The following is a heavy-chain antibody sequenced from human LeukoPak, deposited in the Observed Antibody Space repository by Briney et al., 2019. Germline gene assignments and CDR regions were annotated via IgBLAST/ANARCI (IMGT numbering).Heavy chain of an antibody. D-gene: IGHD3-9*01. Sequence: PGGSLRLSCAASGFTFSRNGMHWVRQAPGKGLEWVAVIWYDGSNKYYADSVKGRFTISGDNSKNTLYLQMNSLRAEDTAVYYCAGDLGYDILTGYYSDWGQGTLVTVSS. V-gene: IGHV3-33*01. CDR3: AGDLGYDILTGYYSD. CDR1: GFTFSRNG. CDR2: IWYDGSNK. J-gene: IGHJ4*02.